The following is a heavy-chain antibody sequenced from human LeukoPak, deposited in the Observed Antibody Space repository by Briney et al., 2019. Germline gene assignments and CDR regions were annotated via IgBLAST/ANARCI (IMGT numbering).Heavy chain of an antibody. CDR3: VTEGYIYGYHSLDT. Sequence: GGSLRLSCAASGFPFSSGWMSWVRQAPGKGLEWVGRIKSKTNGGTTDSAAPVKGRFTISRDDSKNTLYLQMISLKIEDTAVYYCVTEGYIYGYHSLDTWGRGTMVTVSS. CDR2: IKSKTNGGTT. V-gene: IGHV3-15*01. D-gene: IGHD5-18*01. J-gene: IGHJ3*02. CDR1: GFPFSSGW.